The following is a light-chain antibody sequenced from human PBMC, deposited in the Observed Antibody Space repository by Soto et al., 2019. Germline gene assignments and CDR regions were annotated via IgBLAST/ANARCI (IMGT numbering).Light chain of an antibody. CDR3: QQYNNWPYGT. CDR2: GAS. J-gene: IGKJ2*02. CDR1: QSVSSN. Sequence: EIVMTQSPATLSVSPGERATLSCRASQSVSSNLAWYQQKPGQAPRLLIYGASTRATGIPARFSGSGSGTEFTLTISSLQSEDFAVYYCQQYNNWPYGTFGQGTKLEIK. V-gene: IGKV3-15*01.